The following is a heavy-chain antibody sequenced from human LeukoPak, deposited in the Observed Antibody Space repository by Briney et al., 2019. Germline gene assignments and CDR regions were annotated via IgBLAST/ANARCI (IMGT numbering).Heavy chain of an antibody. D-gene: IGHD6-19*01. CDR2: INHSGST. V-gene: IGHV4-34*01. CDR3: ARVAVARWSRYYYYMDV. Sequence: PSETLSLTCAVYGGSFSGYYWSWIRQPPGKGLEWIGEINHSGSTNYNPSLKSRVIISVDTSKNQFSLKLSSVTAADTAVYYCARVAVARWSRYYYYMDVWGKGTTVTVSS. J-gene: IGHJ6*03. CDR1: GGSFSGYY.